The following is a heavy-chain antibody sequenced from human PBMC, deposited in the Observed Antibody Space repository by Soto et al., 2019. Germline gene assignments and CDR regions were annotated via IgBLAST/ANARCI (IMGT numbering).Heavy chain of an antibody. J-gene: IGHJ6*04. CDR3: ARGREHSSGWYGYYYYYGMDV. Sequence: QVQLQQWGAGLLKPSETLSLTCAVYGGSFSGYYWSWIRQPPGKGLEWIGEINHSGSTNYNPSLKSRVTISVDTSKNQIAQKLSTVTAADTAVYYCARGREHSSGWYGYYYYYGMDVRGKGTTVTVSS. V-gene: IGHV4-34*01. CDR1: GGSFSGYY. D-gene: IGHD6-19*01. CDR2: INHSGST.